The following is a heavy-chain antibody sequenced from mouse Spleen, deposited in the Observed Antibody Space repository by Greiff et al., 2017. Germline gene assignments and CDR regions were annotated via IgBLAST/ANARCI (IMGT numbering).Heavy chain of an antibody. CDR2: ISSGSSTI. J-gene: IGHJ3*01. Sequence: EVKLMESGGGLVKPGGSLKLSCAASGFTFSDYGMHWVRQAPEKGLEWVAYISSGSSTIYYADTVKGRFTISRDNAKNTLFLQMTSLRSEDTAMYYCARGNLWFAYWGQGTLVTVSA. V-gene: IGHV5-17*01. D-gene: IGHD6-1*01. CDR1: GFTFSDYG. CDR3: ARGNLWFAY.